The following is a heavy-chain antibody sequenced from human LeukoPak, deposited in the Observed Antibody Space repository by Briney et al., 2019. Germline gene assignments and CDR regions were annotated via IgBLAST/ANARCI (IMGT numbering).Heavy chain of an antibody. J-gene: IGHJ6*02. V-gene: IGHV4-61*08. CDR1: GGSISSGGYY. CDR2: IYYSGST. CDR3: ARRFYDILTGPILDV. D-gene: IGHD3-9*01. Sequence: SQTLSLTRTVSGGSISSGGYYWSWIRQPPGKGLEWIGYIYYSGSTNYNPSLKSRVTISVDTSKNQFSLKLSSVTAADTAVYYCARRFYDILTGPILDVWGQGTTVTVSS.